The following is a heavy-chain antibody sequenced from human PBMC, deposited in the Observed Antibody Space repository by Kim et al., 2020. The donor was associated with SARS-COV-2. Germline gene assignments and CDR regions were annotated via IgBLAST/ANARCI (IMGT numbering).Heavy chain of an antibody. J-gene: IGHJ6*02. CDR3: AKQATGYYYYGMDV. Sequence: YEASVKGRFTISRENSKNTLYLQMNSLRAEDTAVYYCAKQATGYYYYGMDVWGQGTTVTVSS. V-gene: IGHV3-23*01. D-gene: IGHD1-1*01.